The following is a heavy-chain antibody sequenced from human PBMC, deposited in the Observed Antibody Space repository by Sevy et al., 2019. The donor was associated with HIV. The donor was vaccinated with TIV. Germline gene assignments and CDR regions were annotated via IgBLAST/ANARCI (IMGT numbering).Heavy chain of an antibody. V-gene: IGHV1-18*01. J-gene: IGHJ1*01. CDR1: GYTFTSYG. D-gene: IGHD1-7*01. CDR2: ISAYNGNT. Sequence: ASVKVSCKASGYTFTSYGISWVRQAPGQGLEWMGWISAYNGNTNYAQKLQGRVTMTTDTSTSTAYMGLRSLRSDDTAGYYCARGVELSYGNFFQHWGQGTRSPSPQ. CDR3: ARGVELSYGNFFQH.